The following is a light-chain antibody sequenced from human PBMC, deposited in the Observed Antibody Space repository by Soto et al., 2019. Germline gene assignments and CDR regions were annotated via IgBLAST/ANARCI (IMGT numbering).Light chain of an antibody. CDR3: QQSYSAPIT. V-gene: IGKV3-20*01. CDR2: GAS. J-gene: IGKJ5*01. Sequence: EIVLTQSPGTLSLSPGERATLSCRVSQSVSNNYLACYQQKPGQAPRLLIYGASNRATGIPDRFSGSGSGTDFTLTITSLQPEDFATYFCQQSYSAPITFGQGTRLEI. CDR1: QSVSNNY.